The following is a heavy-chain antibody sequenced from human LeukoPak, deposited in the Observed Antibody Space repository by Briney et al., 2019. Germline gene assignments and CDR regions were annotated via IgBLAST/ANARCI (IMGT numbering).Heavy chain of an antibody. V-gene: IGHV1-69*05. Sequence: GSSVKVSCKAFGGTFSSYGISWVRQAPGQGLEWMGRIIPIFGTAYYAQKFQGRVTITTDESTSTAYMELSSLRSEDTAVYYCARQYSSGWYMSAFDIWGQGTMVTVSS. CDR3: ARQYSSGWYMSAFDI. CDR1: GGTFSSYG. CDR2: IIPIFGTA. J-gene: IGHJ3*02. D-gene: IGHD6-19*01.